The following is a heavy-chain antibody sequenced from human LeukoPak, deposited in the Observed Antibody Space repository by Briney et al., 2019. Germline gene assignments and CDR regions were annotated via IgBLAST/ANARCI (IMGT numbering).Heavy chain of an antibody. CDR3: AKQLTGYSSPFDY. V-gene: IGHV3-43D*03. D-gene: IGHD6-19*01. J-gene: IGHJ4*02. CDR1: GFTFDDYA. CDR2: ISWYGGST. Sequence: GGSLRLSCAASGFTFDDYAMHWVRQAPGKGLEWVSLISWYGGSTYYADSVKGRCTISRDNSKNSLYLQMNSLRAEGTALYYCAKQLTGYSSPFDYWGQGTLVTVSS.